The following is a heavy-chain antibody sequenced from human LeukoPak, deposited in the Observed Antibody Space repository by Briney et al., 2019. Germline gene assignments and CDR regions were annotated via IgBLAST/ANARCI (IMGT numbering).Heavy chain of an antibody. V-gene: IGHV3-21*01. D-gene: IGHD1-1*01. Sequence: RGSLRLSCAPPVDTFTRHNICWVCQAPMKGLEWVASIGSDGTYIYYADSVQGRFSISRDNAKNSLYLQMNSLRAYDTAVYYSAMKMKTGDRVGTFDIWGQGTMVTVSS. J-gene: IGHJ3*02. CDR1: VDTFTRHN. CDR2: IGSDGTYI. CDR3: AMKMKTGDRVGTFDI.